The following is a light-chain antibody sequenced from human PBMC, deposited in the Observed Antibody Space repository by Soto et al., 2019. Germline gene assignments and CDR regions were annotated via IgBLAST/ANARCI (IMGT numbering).Light chain of an antibody. CDR2: DVS. Sequence: QSVLTQPASVSGSPGQSITISCTGTSSDVGGFDSVSWYQHPPGKAPKLMIYDVSYRPSGVSHRFSGSKSGNTASLTISGLQAEDEGDYYCSSYTTSSNHPAYVFGTGTKLTVL. CDR1: SSDVGGFDS. CDR3: SSYTTSSNHPAYV. J-gene: IGLJ1*01. V-gene: IGLV2-14*03.